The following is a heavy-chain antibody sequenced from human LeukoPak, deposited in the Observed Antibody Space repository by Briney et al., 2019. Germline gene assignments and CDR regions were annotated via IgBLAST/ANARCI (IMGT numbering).Heavy chain of an antibody. V-gene: IGHV1-69*05. CDR2: IIPIFGTA. CDR1: GGTFSSYA. CDR3: ARSTPGGYNSGLDY. J-gene: IGHJ4*02. Sequence: SVKVSCKASGGTFSSYAISWVRQAPGQGLEWMGRIIPIFGTANYAQKFQGRVTITTDESTSTAYMELTGPRSEDTAVYYCARSTPGGYNSGLDYWGQLILVTVSS. D-gene: IGHD5-18*01.